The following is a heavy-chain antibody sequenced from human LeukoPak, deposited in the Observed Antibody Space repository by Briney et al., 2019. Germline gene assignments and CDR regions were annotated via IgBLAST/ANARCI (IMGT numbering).Heavy chain of an antibody. CDR2: INAYSGDT. CDR1: GYTFTSYG. D-gene: IGHD2-15*01. V-gene: IGHV1-18*04. CDR3: ERAHKYCSGGSCYCGRDDY. Sequence: ASVKVSCKASGYTFTSYGISWVRQAPGQGLEWMGWINAYSGDTNYAQKLQGRGTLTTDTSMTTAYMDLTRLSSDATAVYYYERAHKYCSGGSCYCGRDDYWGQGTLVTVSS. J-gene: IGHJ4*02.